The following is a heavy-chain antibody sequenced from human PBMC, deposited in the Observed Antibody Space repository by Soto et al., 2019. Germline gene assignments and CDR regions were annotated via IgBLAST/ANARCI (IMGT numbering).Heavy chain of an antibody. J-gene: IGHJ4*02. Sequence: QVQLLRSGAEVKKPGASVKVSCKVSGHTLTELSMHWVRQAPGRGLEWMGGFDPEDGETIFAQKFQGRVTMTEDTSTAATYMELTSLRSEDTAVYYCAAGGTRWLHSPFDYWGQGTRVTISS. D-gene: IGHD1-1*01. CDR3: AAGGTRWLHSPFDY. CDR2: FDPEDGET. V-gene: IGHV1-24*01. CDR1: GHTLTELS.